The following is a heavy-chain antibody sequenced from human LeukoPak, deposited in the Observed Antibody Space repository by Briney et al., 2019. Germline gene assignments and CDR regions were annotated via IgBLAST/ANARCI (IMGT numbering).Heavy chain of an antibody. D-gene: IGHD2-15*01. CDR3: ARQPNIVVVDNWFDP. Sequence: PSDTLSLTCTVSGGSITSSGFYWGWIRQPPGKGLEWIGNIYYGGSAYYNPSLKSRVTISVDTSKNQFSLKLSSVTAADTAVYYCARQPNIVVVDNWFDPWGQVTLVAVSS. CDR2: IYYGGSA. V-gene: IGHV4-39*07. CDR1: GGSITSSGFY. J-gene: IGHJ5*02.